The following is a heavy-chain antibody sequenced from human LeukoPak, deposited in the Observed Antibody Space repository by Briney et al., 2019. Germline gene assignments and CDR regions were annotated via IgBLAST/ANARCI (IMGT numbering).Heavy chain of an antibody. Sequence: GSLRLSCAASGFTFSSNWMHWVRQAPGKGLVWVSRINEDGSTTNYADSVKGRFTISRDNSKNTLYLQMNSLRAEDTAVYYCARDGQSAYYYGMDVWGQGTTVTVSS. J-gene: IGHJ6*02. V-gene: IGHV3-74*01. CDR1: GFTFSSNW. D-gene: IGHD3/OR15-3a*01. CDR2: INEDGSTT. CDR3: ARDGQSAYYYGMDV.